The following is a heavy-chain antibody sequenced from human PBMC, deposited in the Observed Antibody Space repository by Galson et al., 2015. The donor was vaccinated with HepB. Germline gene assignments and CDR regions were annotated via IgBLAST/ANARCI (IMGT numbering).Heavy chain of an antibody. D-gene: IGHD3-10*01. CDR1: GGTFTGYY. V-gene: IGHV1-46*01. CDR2: INPSGGST. Sequence: SVKVSCKASGGTFTGYYMHWVRQAPGQGLEWMGIINPSGGSTSYAQKFQGRVTMTRDTSTSTVYMELSSLRSEDTAVYYCARDLLYYGSGSRGFDYWGQGTLVTVSS. J-gene: IGHJ4*02. CDR3: ARDLLYYGSGSRGFDY.